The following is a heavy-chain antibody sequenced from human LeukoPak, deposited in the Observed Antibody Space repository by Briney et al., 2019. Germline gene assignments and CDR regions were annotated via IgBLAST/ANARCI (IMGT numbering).Heavy chain of an antibody. Sequence: WASVKVSCKASGHTFTSFYIHWVRQAPGQGLEWMGIINPGSGTTSYTQKFQGRVTMSRDTSTSTIYMELSSLRSEDTAVYYCARPDIVGATNPYYYGMDVWGQGTTVTVSS. D-gene: IGHD1-26*01. CDR1: GHTFTSFY. V-gene: IGHV1-46*01. CDR2: INPGSGTT. CDR3: ARPDIVGATNPYYYGMDV. J-gene: IGHJ6*02.